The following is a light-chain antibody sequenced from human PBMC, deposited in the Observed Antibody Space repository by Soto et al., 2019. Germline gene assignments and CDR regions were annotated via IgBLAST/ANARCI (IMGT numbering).Light chain of an antibody. CDR1: QDIRSD. Sequence: AIQMTQSPSSLSASVGDRVTMTCRASQDIRSDLGWYQQKPGEAPKLLIYVASRLQSGVPSRFSGSGSGTDFTLTISSLQPEDFATYYGLQDYGFPRTFGPGTKVEIK. CDR3: LQDYGFPRT. CDR2: VAS. V-gene: IGKV1-6*01. J-gene: IGKJ1*01.